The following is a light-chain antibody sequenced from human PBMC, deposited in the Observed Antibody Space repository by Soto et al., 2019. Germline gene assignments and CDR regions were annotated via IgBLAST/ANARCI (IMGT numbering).Light chain of an antibody. Sequence: EIVMTQSAATLSVCPGERGSLXCRASHSISSNFAWYQQKPGQAPRRLIDEASNRAKGSPTRFSGSGSGTDFTRPISGLEPEDFAVYYGQQRNNWPWTFGQGTKVDIK. J-gene: IGKJ1*01. V-gene: IGKV3-11*01. CDR3: QQRNNWPWT. CDR1: HSISSN. CDR2: EAS.